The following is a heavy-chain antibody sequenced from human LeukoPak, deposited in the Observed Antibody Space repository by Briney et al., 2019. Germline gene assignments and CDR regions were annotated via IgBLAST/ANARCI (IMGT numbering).Heavy chain of an antibody. Sequence: GGSLRLSCAASGFTFSSFSMNWVRQAPGKGLEWVSSISPSSTYIYYADSVKGRFTISRDNAENSLYLQMNSLRAEDTAVYYCARDPGNWYFDLWGRGTLVTVSS. CDR2: ISPSSTYI. V-gene: IGHV3-21*01. J-gene: IGHJ2*01. CDR1: GFTFSSFS. CDR3: ARDPGNWYFDL.